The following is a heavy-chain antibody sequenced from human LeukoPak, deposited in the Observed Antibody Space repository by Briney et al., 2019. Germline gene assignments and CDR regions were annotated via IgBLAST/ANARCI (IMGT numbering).Heavy chain of an antibody. CDR2: TYYRSTWYS. CDR1: GDSVSSNSVT. J-gene: IGHJ5*02. CDR3: ARRLTQYDCFDP. V-gene: IGHV6-1*01. Sequence: SQTLSLTCAISGDSVSSNSVTWNWIRQSPSRGLEWLGRTYYRSTWYSDYAVSVRGRITVNPDTSKNQFSLHLNSVTPENTAIYYCARRLTQYDCFDPWGQGILVTVSS. D-gene: IGHD2-2*01.